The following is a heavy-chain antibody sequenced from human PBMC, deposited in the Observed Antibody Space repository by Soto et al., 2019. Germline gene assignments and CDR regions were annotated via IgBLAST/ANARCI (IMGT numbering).Heavy chain of an antibody. CDR2: IIPIFGTA. V-gene: IGHV1-69*13. Sequence: ASVKVSCKASGGTFSSYAISWVRQAPGQGLEWMGGIIPIFGTANYAQKFQGRVTITADESTSTAYMELSSLRSEDTAVYYCARAEEIDDAFDIWGQGTMVTVSS. CDR1: GGTFSSYA. J-gene: IGHJ3*02. CDR3: ARAEEIDDAFDI.